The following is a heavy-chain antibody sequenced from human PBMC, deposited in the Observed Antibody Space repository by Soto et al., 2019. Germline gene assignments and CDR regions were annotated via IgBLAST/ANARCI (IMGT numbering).Heavy chain of an antibody. CDR1: GYTFTGYY. D-gene: IGHD2-15*01. V-gene: IGHV1-2*04. CDR2: INPNSGGT. J-gene: IGHJ4*02. Sequence: QVQLVQSGAEVKKPGASVKVSCKASGYTFTGYYMHWVRQAPGQGLEWMGWINPNSGGTNYAQKFQGWVTMTRDTAISTDYMELRRLRSDVTAVYYCASTLGFCSGGSCWKYWVQGTLVSVSS. CDR3: ASTLGFCSGGSCWKY.